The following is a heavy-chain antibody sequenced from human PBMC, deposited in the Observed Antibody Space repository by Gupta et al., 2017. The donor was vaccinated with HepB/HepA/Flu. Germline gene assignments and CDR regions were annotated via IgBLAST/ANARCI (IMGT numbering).Heavy chain of an antibody. V-gene: IGHV4-39*02. Sequence: QLQLQESGPGLVKPSETLSLTCPVSGGSISSSSYYWGWIRQPPGKGLEWIGSIYYSGSTYYNPSLKSRVTISVDTSKNQFSLKLSSVTAADTAVYYCAREYYSGSYQPGDDYWGQGTLVTVSS. J-gene: IGHJ4*02. CDR3: AREYYSGSYQPGDDY. D-gene: IGHD1-26*01. CDR1: GGSISSSSYY. CDR2: IYYSGST.